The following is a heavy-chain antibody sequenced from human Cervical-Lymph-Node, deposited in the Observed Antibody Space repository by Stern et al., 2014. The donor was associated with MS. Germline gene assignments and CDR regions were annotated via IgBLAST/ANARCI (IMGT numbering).Heavy chain of an antibody. CDR1: GYIFTNSW. CDR2: IYADDSYA. D-gene: IGHD4-11*01. J-gene: IGHJ4*02. Sequence: EVQLVESGAEVKKPGESLKISCKVSGYIFTNSWIGWVRQMPGRGLEWVGIIYADDSYATYSPAFQGQVTFSVDKSTRSAYLQWGSLRASDTAMYYCARTTTGTFDHWGQGTLVTVSS. CDR3: ARTTTGTFDH. V-gene: IGHV5-51*03.